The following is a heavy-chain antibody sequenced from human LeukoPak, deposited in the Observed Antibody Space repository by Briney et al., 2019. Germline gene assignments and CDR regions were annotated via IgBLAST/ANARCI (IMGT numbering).Heavy chain of an antibody. D-gene: IGHD4-17*01. CDR2: IYYSGST. Sequence: PSQTLSLTCTVSGGSVSSGGYYCSCVRPHPGKGRGWGGYIYYSGSTYYNPSLKSRVTISVDTSKNQFSLKLSSVTGADTAVYYCAGDQTTVTTGWFDPWGQGTLVTVSS. J-gene: IGHJ5*02. V-gene: IGHV4-31*03. CDR3: AGDQTTVTTGWFDP. CDR1: GGSVSSGGYY.